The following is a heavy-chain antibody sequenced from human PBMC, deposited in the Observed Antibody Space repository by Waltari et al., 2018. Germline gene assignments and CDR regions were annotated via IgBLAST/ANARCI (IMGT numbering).Heavy chain of an antibody. CDR1: GFPFSGFP. J-gene: IGHJ4*02. Sequence: EVQLVESGGGLVQPGGFLRLSCAGSGFPFSGFPMHWVRQAPGKGLEWVSGISGIGDITSYADSVKGRFTISRDTSKNTLYLLLNSLRPGDTAIYYCASAPRPEVSAPFDFWGRGTLVTVSS. CDR2: ISGIGDIT. CDR3: ASAPRPEVSAPFDF. V-gene: IGHV3-23*04. D-gene: IGHD2-8*01.